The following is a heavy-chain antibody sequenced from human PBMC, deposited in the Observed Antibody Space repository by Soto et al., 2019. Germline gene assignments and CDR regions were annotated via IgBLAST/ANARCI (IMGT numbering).Heavy chain of an antibody. V-gene: IGHV4-4*02. CDR1: GGSISSSNW. J-gene: IGHJ6*02. D-gene: IGHD3-3*01. CDR3: ARAFFGVVNDYYGMDV. CDR2: IYHSGST. Sequence: SETLSLTCAVSGGSISSSNWWSWVRQPQGKGLEWIGEIYHSGSTNYNPSLKSRVTISVDKSKNQFSLKLSSVTAADTAVYYCARAFFGVVNDYYGMDVWGQGTTVTVSS.